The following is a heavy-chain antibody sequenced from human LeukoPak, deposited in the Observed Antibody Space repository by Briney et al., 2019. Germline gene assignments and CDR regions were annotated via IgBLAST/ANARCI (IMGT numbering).Heavy chain of an antibody. CDR1: GFTVSSNY. J-gene: IGHJ4*02. CDR3: GEMKSSGYLIEC. CDR2: IYSGGDT. D-gene: IGHD3-22*01. V-gene: IGHV3-53*01. Sequence: GGSQRLSCAASGFTVSSNYMSWVRQAPGKGLEWVSVIYSGGDTYYADSVRGRFTVSRDNSKNTLYLQMNSLRVDDTAVYYCGEMKSSGYLIECRGQGTLVTVSS.